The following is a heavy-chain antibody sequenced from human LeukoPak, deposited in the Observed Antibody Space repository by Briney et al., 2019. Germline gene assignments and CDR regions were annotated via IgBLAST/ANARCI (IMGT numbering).Heavy chain of an antibody. CDR1: GFTFSDYY. V-gene: IGHV3-11*01. CDR3: ARDPYCSSTSCDYLDY. D-gene: IGHD2-2*01. CDR2: ISSSGSTI. J-gene: IGHJ4*02. Sequence: GGSLRLSCAASGFTFSDYYMSWIRQAPGNGLEWVSYISSSGSTIYYADSVKGRFTISRDNAKNSLYLQMNSLRAEDTAVYYCARDPYCSSTSCDYLDYWGQGTLVTVSS.